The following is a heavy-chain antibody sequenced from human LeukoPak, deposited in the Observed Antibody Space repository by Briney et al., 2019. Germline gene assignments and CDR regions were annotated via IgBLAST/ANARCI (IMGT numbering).Heavy chain of an antibody. D-gene: IGHD4-23*01. CDR1: GFTFGDYA. CDR2: IRSKAYGGTT. V-gene: IGHV3-49*03. CDR3: TTDYGGNSGVSG. Sequence: GGSLGLSCTASGFTFGDYAMSWFRQAPGKGLEWVGFIRSKAYGGTTEYAASVKGRFTISRDDSKSIAYLQMNSLKTEDTAVYYCTTDYGGNSGVSGWGQGTLVTVSS. J-gene: IGHJ4*02.